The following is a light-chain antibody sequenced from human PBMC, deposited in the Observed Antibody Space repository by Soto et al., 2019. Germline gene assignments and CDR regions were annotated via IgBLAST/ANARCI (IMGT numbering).Light chain of an antibody. V-gene: IGLV2-8*01. J-gene: IGLJ2*01. Sequence: QSALTQPPSASGSPGKSVTISCTGTSSDVGGYNYVSWYQQHPGKAPKLMIYEVNKRPSGVPDRFSGSKSGNTASLTVSGLQAEDETDYYCSSYAGSNNMLFGGGTKLTVL. CDR3: SSYAGSNNML. CDR2: EVN. CDR1: SSDVGGYNY.